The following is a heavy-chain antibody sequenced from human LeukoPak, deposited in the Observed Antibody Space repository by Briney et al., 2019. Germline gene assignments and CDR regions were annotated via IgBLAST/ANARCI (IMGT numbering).Heavy chain of an antibody. V-gene: IGHV3-48*03. J-gene: IGHJ4*02. D-gene: IGHD3-16*01. Sequence: PGGSLRLSCAASGFTFSSYEMNWVRQAPGKGLGWVSYISSSGSTIYYADSVKGRFTISRDNAKNSMYLQMNSLRAEDTAVDYCSREQCLEERISGWGQGTLVTVSS. CDR1: GFTFSSYE. CDR2: ISSSGSTI. CDR3: SREQCLEERISG.